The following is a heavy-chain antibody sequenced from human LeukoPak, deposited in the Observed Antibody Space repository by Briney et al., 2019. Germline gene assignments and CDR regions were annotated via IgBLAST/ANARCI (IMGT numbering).Heavy chain of an antibody. CDR1: GYTLTELS. CDR2: FDPEDGET. Sequence: HWASVKVSCKVSGYTLTELSMHWVRQAPGKGLEWMGGFDPEDGETIYAQKFQGRVTMTEDTSTDTAYMELSSLRSEDTAVYCCAGFWSGYYFNWGQGTLVTVSS. V-gene: IGHV1-24*01. J-gene: IGHJ4*02. CDR3: AGFWSGYYFN. D-gene: IGHD3-3*01.